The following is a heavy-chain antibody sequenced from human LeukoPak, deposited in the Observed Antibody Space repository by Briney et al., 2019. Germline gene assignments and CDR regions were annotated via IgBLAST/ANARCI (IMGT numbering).Heavy chain of an antibody. CDR2: ISYDGSNK. CDR3: TRARGGYVFDY. Sequence: GGSLRLSCAASGFTFSTYAMHWVRQAPGKGLEWVAVISYDGSNKYYADSVKGRFTISRDNSKNTLYLQMNTLRAEDTAVYYCTRARGGYVFDYWGQGTLVTVSS. D-gene: IGHD3-16*01. CDR1: GFTFSTYA. J-gene: IGHJ4*02. V-gene: IGHV3-30*03.